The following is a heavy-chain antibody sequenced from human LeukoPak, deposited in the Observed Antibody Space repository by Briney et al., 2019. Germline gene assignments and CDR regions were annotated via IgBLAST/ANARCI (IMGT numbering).Heavy chain of an antibody. CDR1: GYSFTSYW. Sequence: GESLKVSCKGSGYSFTSYWISWVRQMPGKGLEWMGRIDPSDSYTSYSPSFQGHVTISADKSISTAYLQWSSLKASDTAMYYCARQKATVTPSFDYWGQGTLVTVSS. V-gene: IGHV5-10-1*01. J-gene: IGHJ4*02. D-gene: IGHD4-17*01. CDR3: ARQKATVTPSFDY. CDR2: IDPSDSYT.